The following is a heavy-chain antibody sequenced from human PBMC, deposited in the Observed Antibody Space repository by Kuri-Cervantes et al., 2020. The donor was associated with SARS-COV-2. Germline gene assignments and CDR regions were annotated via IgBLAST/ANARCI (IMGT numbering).Heavy chain of an antibody. Sequence: SETLSLTCAVYGGSLSGYYWSWIRQPPGKGLEWIGEINHSGSTNYNPSLKSRVTISVDTSKNQFSLKLSSVTAADTAVYYCARARDWFDPWGQGTLVTVSS. CDR2: INHSGST. V-gene: IGHV4-34*01. CDR1: GGSLSGYY. J-gene: IGHJ5*02. CDR3: ARARDWFDP.